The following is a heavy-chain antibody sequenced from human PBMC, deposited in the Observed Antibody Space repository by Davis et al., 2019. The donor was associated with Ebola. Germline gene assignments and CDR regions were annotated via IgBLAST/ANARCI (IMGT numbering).Heavy chain of an antibody. CDR3: AKRPVDTVPFHSIYYFDY. V-gene: IGHV3-23*01. Sequence: GESLKISCAASGFTFSSSAMSWVRHAPGKGLEWVSVITGSGGRADYAGSVEGRFTISRDNSINTLYLQMNNLKAEDTAVYYCAKRPVDTVPFHSIYYFDYWGQGTLVTVSS. D-gene: IGHD5-18*01. CDR2: ITGSGGRA. CDR1: GFTFSSSA. J-gene: IGHJ4*02.